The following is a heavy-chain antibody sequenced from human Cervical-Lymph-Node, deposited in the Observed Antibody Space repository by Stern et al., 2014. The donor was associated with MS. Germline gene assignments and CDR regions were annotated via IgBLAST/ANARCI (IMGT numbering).Heavy chain of an antibody. Sequence: QVQLEESGGGVVQPGTSLRLSCAASGFTFSSYGMHWVRQAPGKGLEWVALAWYDGSTAYYTNSVKGRFTISRDNSKNTLSLPMNSLTAEDTAVYYCARGHIPYAYNYLFDYWGQGTLVTVSS. D-gene: IGHD5-24*01. CDR1: GFTFSSYG. CDR3: ARGHIPYAYNYLFDY. CDR2: AWYDGSTA. V-gene: IGHV3-33*01. J-gene: IGHJ4*02.